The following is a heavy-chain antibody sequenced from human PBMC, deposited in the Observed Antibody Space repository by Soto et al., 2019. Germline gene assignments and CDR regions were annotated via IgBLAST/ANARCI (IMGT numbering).Heavy chain of an antibody. CDR2: IWYDGSNK. D-gene: IGHD3-10*01. Sequence: QVQLVESGGCVVQPGRSLRLSCAASGFTFSSYGMYWVRQAPGKGLEWVAVIWYDGSNKYYADSVQGRFTISRDNSKNTVYLQMKSLRAEDTAVYYCARDRGFGGGHSLDGVFWFDPWGQGTLVTVSS. CDR3: ARDRGFGGGHSLDGVFWFDP. V-gene: IGHV3-33*01. CDR1: GFTFSSYG. J-gene: IGHJ5*02.